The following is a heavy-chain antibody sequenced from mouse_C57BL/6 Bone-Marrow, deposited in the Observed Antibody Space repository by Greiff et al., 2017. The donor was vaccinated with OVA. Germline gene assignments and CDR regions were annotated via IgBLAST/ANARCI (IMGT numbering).Heavy chain of an antibody. J-gene: IGHJ2*01. V-gene: IGHV1-19*01. D-gene: IGHD2-3*01. CDR2: INPYNGGT. CDR3: AIPDGYYDGY. Sequence: EVKLQESGPVLVKPGASVKMSCKASGYTFTDYYMNWVKQSHGKSLEWIGVINPYNGGTSYNQKFKGKATLTVDKSSSTAYMELNSLTSEDSAVYYCAIPDGYYDGYWGQGTTLTVSS. CDR1: GYTFTDYY.